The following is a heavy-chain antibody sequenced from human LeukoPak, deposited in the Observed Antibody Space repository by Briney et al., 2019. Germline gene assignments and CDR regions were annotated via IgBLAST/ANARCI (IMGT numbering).Heavy chain of an antibody. V-gene: IGHV1-24*01. D-gene: IGHD5-18*01. Sequence: ASVKVSCKVSGYTLTELSMHWVRQAPGKGLEWMGGFDPEDGETIYAQKFQGRVTMTEDTSTDTAYMELSSLRSEDTAVYYCATIPYNVDTAMVGGYSYYGMDVWGQGTTVTVSS. CDR2: FDPEDGET. J-gene: IGHJ6*02. CDR1: GYTLTELS. CDR3: ATIPYNVDTAMVGGYSYYGMDV.